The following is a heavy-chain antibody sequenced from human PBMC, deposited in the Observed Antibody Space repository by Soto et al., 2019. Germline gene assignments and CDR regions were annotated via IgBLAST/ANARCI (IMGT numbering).Heavy chain of an antibody. V-gene: IGHV3-48*02. CDR2: ISSSSSTI. D-gene: IGHD3-22*01. J-gene: IGHJ5*02. Sequence: TFSSYSMNWVRQAPGKGLEWVSYISSSSSTIYYADSVKGRFTISRDNAKNSLYLQMNSLRDEDTAVYYCAREDDYYSSGIRLNWFDPWGQGTLVTVSS. CDR1: TFSSYS. CDR3: AREDDYYSSGIRLNWFDP.